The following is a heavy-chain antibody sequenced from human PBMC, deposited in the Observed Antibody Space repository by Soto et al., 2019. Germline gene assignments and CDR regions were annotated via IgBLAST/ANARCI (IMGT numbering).Heavy chain of an antibody. CDR3: ARDRSSGWGYYYGMDV. D-gene: IGHD6-19*01. CDR1: GYTFTSYA. CDR2: INAGNGNT. V-gene: IGHV1-3*01. Sequence: QVQLVQSGAEVKKPGASVKVSCKASGYTFTSYAMHWVRQAPGQRLEWMGWINAGNGNTKYSQKFQGRVTITRDTSASTAYMELSSLRSEDTAVHYCARDRSSGWGYYYGMDVWGQGTTVTVSS. J-gene: IGHJ6*02.